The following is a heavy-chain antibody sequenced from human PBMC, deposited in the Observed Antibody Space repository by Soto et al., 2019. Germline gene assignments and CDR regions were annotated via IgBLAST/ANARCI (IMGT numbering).Heavy chain of an antibody. D-gene: IGHD4-17*01. CDR2: ISSSSSYI. V-gene: IGHV3-21*01. CDR3: ARITTVTKYYFDY. CDR1: GFTFSSYS. Sequence: EAQLVESGGGLVKPGGSLRLSCAASGFTFSSYSMNWVRQAPGKGLEWVSSISSSSSYIYYADSVKGRFTISRDNAKNSLYLQMNSLRAEDTAVYYCARITTVTKYYFDYWGQGTLVTVSS. J-gene: IGHJ4*02.